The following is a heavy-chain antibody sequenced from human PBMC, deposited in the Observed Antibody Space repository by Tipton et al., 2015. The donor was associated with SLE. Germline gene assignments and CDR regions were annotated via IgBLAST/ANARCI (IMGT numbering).Heavy chain of an antibody. J-gene: IGHJ4*02. D-gene: IGHD6-13*01. CDR3: ARGGGDISSCQDFDR. CDR1: GDSISIGGYY. V-gene: IGHV4-31*03. CDR2: IYYTGST. Sequence: TLSLTCTVSGDSISIGGYYWSWIRQHPGKGLEWIGYIYYTGSTYYNPSLMSRVTISVDTSKNQFSLQLRSVTAADTAVYYCARGGGDISSCQDFDRWGQGTLVTVSS.